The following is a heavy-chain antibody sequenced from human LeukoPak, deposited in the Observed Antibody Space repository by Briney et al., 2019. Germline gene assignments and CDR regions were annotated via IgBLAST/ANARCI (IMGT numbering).Heavy chain of an antibody. CDR2: IKQDGSEK. CDR3: ARDRPLRFLEWLPY. D-gene: IGHD3-3*01. CDR1: GFTFSSYW. J-gene: IGHJ4*02. Sequence: GGSLRLSCAASGFTFSSYWMSWVRQAPGKGLEWVANIKQDGSEKYYVDSVKGRFTISRDNAKNSLYLQMNSLRAEDTAVYYCARDRPLRFLEWLPYWGQGTLVTVSS. V-gene: IGHV3-7*01.